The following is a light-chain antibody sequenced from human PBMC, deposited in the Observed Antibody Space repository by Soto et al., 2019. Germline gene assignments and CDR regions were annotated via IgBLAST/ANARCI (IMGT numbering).Light chain of an antibody. J-gene: IGKJ1*01. Sequence: EIVLTQSPATLSLSPGERATLSCRASQGVSSYLAWYQQKPGQAPRLLIYDASNRATGIPARFSGSGSGTDFTLTISSLEPEDFAVYYCQQRSNWPRRTFGQGTKVEIK. CDR2: DAS. V-gene: IGKV3-11*01. CDR1: QGVSSY. CDR3: QQRSNWPRRT.